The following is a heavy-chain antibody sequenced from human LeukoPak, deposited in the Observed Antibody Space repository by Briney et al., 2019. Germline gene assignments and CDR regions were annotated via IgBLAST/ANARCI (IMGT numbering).Heavy chain of an antibody. J-gene: IGHJ4*02. D-gene: IGHD6-13*01. CDR1: GYTFTSYD. V-gene: IGHV1-8*01. Sequence: ASVKVSCKTSGYTFTSYDINWVRQATGQGLEWMGWMNPNSGNTGYAQKFQGRVTMTRNTSISTAYMELSSLRSEDTAVYYCARGRSSYSSSWYIHWGQGILVTVSS. CDR3: ARGRSSYSSSWYIH. CDR2: MNPNSGNT.